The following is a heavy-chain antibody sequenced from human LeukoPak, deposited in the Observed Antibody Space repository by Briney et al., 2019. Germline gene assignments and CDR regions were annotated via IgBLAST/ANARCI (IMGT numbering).Heavy chain of an antibody. CDR3: ARAHSGYGPDYIDH. Sequence: GGSLRLSCAASGFTFSSVSMNWVRQAPGKGLEWVSSISSTSGYISYADSMKGRFTISRDNAKNPLYLQIDSLRAEDTAVYYCARAHSGYGPDYIDHWGQGTLVTVSS. CDR1: GFTFSSVS. V-gene: IGHV3-21*01. J-gene: IGHJ4*02. CDR2: ISSTSGYI. D-gene: IGHD5-12*01.